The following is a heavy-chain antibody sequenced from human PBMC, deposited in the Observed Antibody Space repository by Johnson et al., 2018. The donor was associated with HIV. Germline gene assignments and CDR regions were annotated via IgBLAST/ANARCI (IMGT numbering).Heavy chain of an antibody. J-gene: IGHJ3*02. V-gene: IGHV3-20*04. Sequence: VQLVESGGGVVRPGGSLRLSCVASGFTFDDYGMSWVRQVPGKGLEWVSGINYYGSSTGYADSVKGRFTMSRDNAKNSLYLQVNGLRAEDTAVYYCARVLTTRGAFDIWGQGTMVTVSS. CDR1: GFTFDDYG. CDR2: INYYGSST. D-gene: IGHD3-9*01. CDR3: ARVLTTRGAFDI.